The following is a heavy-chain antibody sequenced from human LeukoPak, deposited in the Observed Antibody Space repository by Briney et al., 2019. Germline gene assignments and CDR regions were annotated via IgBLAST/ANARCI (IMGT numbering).Heavy chain of an antibody. J-gene: IGHJ4*02. D-gene: IGHD2-15*01. CDR1: GFTFSSYA. CDR3: ARGPVVVVAAQYFDY. CDR2: ISYDGSNK. V-gene: IGHV3-30-3*01. Sequence: PGGSLRLSCAASGFTFSSYAMLWVRQAPGRGLEWVAVISYDGSNKYYADSVKGRFTISRENSKNTLYLQMNSLRAEDTAVYYCARGPVVVVAAQYFDYWGQGNLVTVSS.